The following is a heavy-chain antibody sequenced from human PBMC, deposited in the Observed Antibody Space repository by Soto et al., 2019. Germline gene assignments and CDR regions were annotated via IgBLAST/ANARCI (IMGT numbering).Heavy chain of an antibody. CDR3: ATDLRSFAVTTFDY. V-gene: IGHV1-24*01. Sequence: ASVKVSCKVSGYTLTELSMHWVRQAPGKRPEGKGSFDPVDGESIYAQKFQGRVTMTEDTSTDTAYMELSSLRSEDTAVYYCATDLRSFAVTTFDYWGQGTLATVSS. D-gene: IGHD4-17*01. J-gene: IGHJ4*02. CDR1: GYTLTELS. CDR2: FDPVDGES.